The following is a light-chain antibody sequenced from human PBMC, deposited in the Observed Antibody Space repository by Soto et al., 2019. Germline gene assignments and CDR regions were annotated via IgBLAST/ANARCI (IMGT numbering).Light chain of an antibody. CDR2: ATS. CDR1: QDINKY. CDR3: QQSYSSPYT. V-gene: IGKV1-39*01. Sequence: DIQMTQSPSSLSAAVGDRVTITCRASQDINKYLNWYRQTPGKAPNLLIFATSTLHSGVPSRFSGSRSGTDFSLTISSLQPEDFATYSCQQSYSSPYTFGQGTKLEL. J-gene: IGKJ2*01.